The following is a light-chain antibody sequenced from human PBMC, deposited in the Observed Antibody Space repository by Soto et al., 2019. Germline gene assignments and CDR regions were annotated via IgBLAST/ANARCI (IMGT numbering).Light chain of an antibody. CDR1: QSLRSNY. J-gene: IGKJ1*01. V-gene: IGKV3-20*01. CDR3: QQYDTPAT. CDR2: GAS. Sequence: EIVLTQSPGTLSLSAGERATLSCRASQSLRSNYLAWYQQKPGQPPTVLIYGASSRATGIPDRFSGSGSGTDFTLTISRLEPEDFAVYYCQQYDTPATFGQGTKVEIK.